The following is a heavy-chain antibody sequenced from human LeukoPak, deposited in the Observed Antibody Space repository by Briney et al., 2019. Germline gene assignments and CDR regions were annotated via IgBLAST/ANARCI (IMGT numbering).Heavy chain of an antibody. Sequence: QSSETLSLTCTVSGDSISSGDYYWSWIRQHPERGLEWVANIKQDGSEKYYVDSVKGRFTISRDNAKNSLYLQMNSLRAEDTAVYYCARDFRMGITPSYFDYWGQGTLVTVSS. D-gene: IGHD3-3*01. V-gene: IGHV3-7*01. CDR1: GDSISSGDYY. CDR3: ARDFRMGITPSYFDY. CDR2: IKQDGSEK. J-gene: IGHJ4*02.